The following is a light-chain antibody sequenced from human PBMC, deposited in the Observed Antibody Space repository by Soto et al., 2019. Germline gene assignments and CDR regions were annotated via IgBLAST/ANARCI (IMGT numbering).Light chain of an antibody. V-gene: IGKV1-5*03. CDR1: QSISSW. CDR2: KAS. J-gene: IGKJ1*01. Sequence: IQMTQSSSTLSASLGDRVTITCRASQSISSWLAWYQQKPGKAPKLLIYKASSLESGVPSRFSGSGSGTEFTLTISSLQPDDFATYYCQQYNSYSWTFGQGTKVDVK. CDR3: QQYNSYSWT.